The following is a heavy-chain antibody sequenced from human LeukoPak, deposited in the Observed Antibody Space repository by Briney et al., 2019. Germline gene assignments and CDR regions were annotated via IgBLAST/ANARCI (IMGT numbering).Heavy chain of an antibody. CDR2: INHSGST. Sequence: KPSETLSLTCAVYGGSFSGYYWSWIRQPPGKGLEWIGEINHSGSTNYNPSLKSRVTISVDTSKNQFSLKLSSVTAADTAVYYCARALLKLLWFGESNYYFDYWGQGTLVTVSS. J-gene: IGHJ4*02. D-gene: IGHD3-10*01. CDR3: ARALLKLLWFGESNYYFDY. V-gene: IGHV4-34*01. CDR1: GGSFSGYY.